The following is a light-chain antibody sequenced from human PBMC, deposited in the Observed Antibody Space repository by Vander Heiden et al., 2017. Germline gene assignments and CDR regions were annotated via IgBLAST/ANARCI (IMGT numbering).Light chain of an antibody. CDR3: AAWDDSLNGVV. Sequence: QSVLPQPPSASGTPGQRVTISCSGSISNIGSNTVNWYQQLPGTAPKLPIYSNNQRPSGVPDLFSGSKSGTSASLAISGLQSEDEADYYCAAWDDSLNGVVFGGGTKLTVL. CDR1: ISNIGSNT. J-gene: IGLJ2*01. CDR2: SNN. V-gene: IGLV1-44*01.